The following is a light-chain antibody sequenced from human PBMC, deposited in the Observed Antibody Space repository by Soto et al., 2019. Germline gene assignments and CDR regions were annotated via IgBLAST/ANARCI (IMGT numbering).Light chain of an antibody. CDR1: QSVSSSY. J-gene: IGKJ4*01. V-gene: IGKV3-15*01. Sequence: EIVLTQSPGTLSLSPGERATLSCRASQSVSSSYLAWYQQKPGQAPRLLMYGASARATGIPARFSGSGSGTEFTLTISSLQSEDFAVYYCQQYNRWPLTFGGGTKVDIK. CDR3: QQYNRWPLT. CDR2: GAS.